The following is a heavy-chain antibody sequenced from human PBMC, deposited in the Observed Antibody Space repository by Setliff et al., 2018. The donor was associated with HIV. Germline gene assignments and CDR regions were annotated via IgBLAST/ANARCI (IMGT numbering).Heavy chain of an antibody. CDR3: ERVAHRLSGGIDY. V-gene: IGHV1-46*01. Sequence: ASVKVSCKASGYSFTSDYMHWVRQAPGQGLEWMGIINPTGASTTYAQQFQGRVTMTRDTSTSTVYMELHWLTSDDTAVYYCERVAHRLSGGIDYRGQGTQVTVSS. CDR2: INPTGAST. J-gene: IGHJ4*02. D-gene: IGHD2-15*01. CDR1: GYSFTSDY.